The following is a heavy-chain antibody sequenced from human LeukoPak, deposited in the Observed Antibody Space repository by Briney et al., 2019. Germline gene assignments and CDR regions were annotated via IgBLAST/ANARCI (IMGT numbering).Heavy chain of an antibody. D-gene: IGHD3-22*01. J-gene: IGHJ5*02. CDR1: GVSISSSSYH. CDR2: IFYIWCT. CDR3: ARDSSGSRINWFDP. Sequence: SETLSLTCTVSGVSISSSSYHWGWIRQPPGKGLEWIGSIFYIWCTYYTPSLRSRVIISVDMSKNQFSLKRSSVTPADTPVYYCARDSSGSRINWFDPWGQGTLVTVSS. V-gene: IGHV4-39*07.